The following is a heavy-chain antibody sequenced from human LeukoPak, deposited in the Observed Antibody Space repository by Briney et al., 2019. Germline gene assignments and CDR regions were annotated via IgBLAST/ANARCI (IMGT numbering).Heavy chain of an antibody. D-gene: IGHD3-10*01. CDR3: ARDSALWFGEYYFDY. CDR2: ISYDGSNK. Sequence: GGSLRLSCAASGFTFSSYAMHWVRQAPGKGLEWVAVISYDGSNKYYADSVKGRFTISRDNSKNTLYLQMNSLRAEDTAVYYCARDSALWFGEYYFDYWGQGTLVTVSS. J-gene: IGHJ4*02. CDR1: GFTFSSYA. V-gene: IGHV3-30-3*01.